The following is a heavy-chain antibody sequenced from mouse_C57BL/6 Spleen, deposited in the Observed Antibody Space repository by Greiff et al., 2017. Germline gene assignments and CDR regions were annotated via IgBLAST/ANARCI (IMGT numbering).Heavy chain of an antibody. V-gene: IGHV5-6*01. D-gene: IGHD2-4*01. CDR1: GFTFSSYG. Sequence: EVQRVESGGDLVKPGGSLKLSCAASGFTFSSYGMSWVRQTPDQRLEWVATISSGGSYTYYPDSVKGRFTISRDNAKNTLYLQMSRLKSEDTAMXYCARDYYDYDEAYWGQGTLVTVSA. CDR2: ISSGGSYT. J-gene: IGHJ3*01. CDR3: ARDYYDYDEAY.